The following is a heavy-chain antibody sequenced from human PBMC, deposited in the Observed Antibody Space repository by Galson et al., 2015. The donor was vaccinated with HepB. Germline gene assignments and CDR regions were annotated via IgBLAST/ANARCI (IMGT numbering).Heavy chain of an antibody. CDR3: ARGLNYYDSSGEVGYYGMDV. V-gene: IGHV4-34*01. Sequence: SETLSLTCAVYGGSFSGYYWSWIRQPPGKGLEWIGEINHSGSTNYNPSLKSRVTISVDTSKNQFSLKPSSVTAADTAVYYCARGLNYYDSSGEVGYYGMDVWGQGTTVTVSS. CDR2: INHSGST. CDR1: GGSFSGYY. J-gene: IGHJ6*02. D-gene: IGHD3-22*01.